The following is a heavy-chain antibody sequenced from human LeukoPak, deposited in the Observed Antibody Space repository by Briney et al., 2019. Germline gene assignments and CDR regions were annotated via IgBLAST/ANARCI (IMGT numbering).Heavy chain of an antibody. CDR2: IKQDGSDK. Sequence: GGSLRLSCAASGFTFSSYWMTWVRQAPGKGLEWVANIKQDGSDKYYTDSVKGRFTISRGNGKNSLYLQMNSLRAEDTAVYYCARRYLNWGNAFDLWGHGTMVTVSS. J-gene: IGHJ3*01. CDR1: GFTFSSYW. D-gene: IGHD7-27*01. V-gene: IGHV3-7*01. CDR3: ARRYLNWGNAFDL.